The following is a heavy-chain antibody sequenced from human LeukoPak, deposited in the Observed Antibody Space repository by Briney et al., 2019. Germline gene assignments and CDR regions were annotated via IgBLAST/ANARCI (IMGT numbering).Heavy chain of an antibody. V-gene: IGHV3-30*18. Sequence: PGGSLRLSCAASGFTFSSYGMHWVRQAPGKGLEWVAVISYDGSNKYYADSVKGRFTISRDNSKNTLYLQMNSLRAEDTAVYYCAKDVPWYGGYGFDYWGQGTLVTVSS. J-gene: IGHJ4*02. D-gene: IGHD5-12*01. CDR1: GFTFSSYG. CDR2: ISYDGSNK. CDR3: AKDVPWYGGYGFDY.